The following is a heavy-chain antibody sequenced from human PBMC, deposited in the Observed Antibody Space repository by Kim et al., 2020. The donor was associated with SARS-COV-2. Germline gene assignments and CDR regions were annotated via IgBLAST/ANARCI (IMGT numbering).Heavy chain of an antibody. CDR3: ARDGTPVVVVVAASFDY. D-gene: IGHD2-15*01. J-gene: IGHJ4*02. Sequence: LKRRVTISVDTAKTQFSLKLSSVTAADTAVYYCARDGTPVVVVVAASFDYWGQGTLVTVSS. V-gene: IGHV4-39*07.